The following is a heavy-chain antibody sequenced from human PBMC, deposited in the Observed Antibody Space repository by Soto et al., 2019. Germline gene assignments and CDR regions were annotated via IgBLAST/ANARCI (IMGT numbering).Heavy chain of an antibody. V-gene: IGHV3-9*01. D-gene: IGHD2-2*03. Sequence: EVQLVESGGGSVQPGRCLRLSCAAAGFSFVDYGMHWVRQGPGKGLEWVSGISWNSGDIYYADSVKGRFTISRDNAKRSLYLQMNSLRTEDTALSYCAKDNDLDRDGPFDYWGQGILVTVSS. CDR3: AKDNDLDRDGPFDY. CDR1: GFSFVDYG. J-gene: IGHJ4*02. CDR2: ISWNSGDI.